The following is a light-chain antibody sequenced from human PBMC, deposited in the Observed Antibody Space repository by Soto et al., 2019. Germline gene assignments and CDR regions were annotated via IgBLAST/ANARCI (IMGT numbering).Light chain of an antibody. CDR1: QSVSNNY. CDR2: GAS. V-gene: IGKV3-20*01. Sequence: EIGLTQSPGTLSLSPGERATLSCRASQSVSNNYLAWYQQKPGQAPRLLISGASSRATGIPDRFSGSGSGTDFTLTISKLEPEDFAVYYCQQCDSSQGLTFGGGTKVDIK. CDR3: QQCDSSQGLT. J-gene: IGKJ4*01.